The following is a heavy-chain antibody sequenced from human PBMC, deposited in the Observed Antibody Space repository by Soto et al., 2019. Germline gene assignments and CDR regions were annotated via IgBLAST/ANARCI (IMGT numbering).Heavy chain of an antibody. CDR2: INQSGST. Sequence: QVQLQESGPRLVKPSETLSLTCTVSGDSVRSNSYYWSWIRQSPGKGLEWIGEINQSGSTNSNPSLKSRVTISVDTSKNQFSLKLSSVTAADTAVYYCARGISMMVEVQRDAPDKYYFDSWGQGTLVTVSS. V-gene: IGHV4-39*07. CDR1: GDSVRSNSYY. D-gene: IGHD3-22*01. CDR3: ARGISMMVEVQRDAPDKYYFDS. J-gene: IGHJ4*02.